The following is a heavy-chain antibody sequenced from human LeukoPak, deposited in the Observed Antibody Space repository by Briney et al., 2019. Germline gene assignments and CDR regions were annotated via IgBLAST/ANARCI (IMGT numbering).Heavy chain of an antibody. J-gene: IGHJ4*02. CDR2: ISSSGSHI. D-gene: IGHD3-3*01. CDR1: GFTFSTYE. Sequence: GGSLRLSCSASGFTFSTYEMTWVRQAPGKGLEWVSYISSSGSHIYYADSVEGRFTISRDDAKNSQYLQLNSLRAEDTAVYYCARVYDDYYFDYWGQGALVTVSS. V-gene: IGHV3-48*03. CDR3: ARVYDDYYFDY.